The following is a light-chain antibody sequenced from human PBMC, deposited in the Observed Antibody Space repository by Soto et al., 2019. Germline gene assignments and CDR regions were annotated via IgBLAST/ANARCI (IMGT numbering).Light chain of an antibody. CDR1: SSDDGSYNL. Sequence: QSVLTQPASVSGSPGQSITISCTGTSSDDGSYNLVSWYQQHPGKAPKLMIYEVSKRPSGVSNRFSGSKSGNTASLTISGLQAGDEADYYCCSYAGSSTDVVFGGGTKLTVL. V-gene: IGLV2-23*02. CDR2: EVS. J-gene: IGLJ2*01. CDR3: CSYAGSSTDVV.